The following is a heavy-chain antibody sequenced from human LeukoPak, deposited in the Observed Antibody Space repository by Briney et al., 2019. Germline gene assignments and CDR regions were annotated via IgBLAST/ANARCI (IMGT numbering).Heavy chain of an antibody. Sequence: SETLPLTCAVYGGSFTGYYWTWIRQPPGKGLEWIGEIDQSGSTTYSPSLRSRITISVDTSKKQFSLKMTSVTAADTAVYYCARIRGYDFRGDWGQGTLVTVSA. CDR2: IDQSGST. V-gene: IGHV4-34*01. D-gene: IGHD5-12*01. CDR1: GGSFTGYY. CDR3: ARIRGYDFRGD. J-gene: IGHJ4*02.